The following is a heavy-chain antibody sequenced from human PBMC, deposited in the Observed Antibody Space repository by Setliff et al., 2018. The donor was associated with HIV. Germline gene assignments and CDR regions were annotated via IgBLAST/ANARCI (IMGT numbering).Heavy chain of an antibody. D-gene: IGHD3-16*01. CDR1: GFTFSAYA. CDR3: AKAWGSGYPSFESALMFDV. J-gene: IGHJ4*02. V-gene: IGHV3-23*01. CDR2: TTSNGRTT. Sequence: PGGSLRLSCAASGFTFSAYAMTWVRQAPGKGLEWVSATTSNGRTTDYAESVRGRFILSRDNSENTLYLQMTSLRAEDTATYYCAKAWGSGYPSFESALMFDVWGQGTLVTV.